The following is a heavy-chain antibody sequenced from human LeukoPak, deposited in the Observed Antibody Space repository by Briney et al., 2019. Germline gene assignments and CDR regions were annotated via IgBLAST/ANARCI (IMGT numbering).Heavy chain of an antibody. CDR1: GYTFTSYG. D-gene: IGHD3-3*01. V-gene: IGHV1-18*01. J-gene: IGHJ5*02. CDR3: ARDSRITIFGVAINWFDP. Sequence: ASVKVSCKASGYTFTSYGISWVRQAPGQGLEWMGRISAYNGNTNYAQKLQGRVTMTTDTSTSTAYMELRSLRSDDTAVYYCARDSRITIFGVAINWFDPWGQGTLVTVSS. CDR2: ISAYNGNT.